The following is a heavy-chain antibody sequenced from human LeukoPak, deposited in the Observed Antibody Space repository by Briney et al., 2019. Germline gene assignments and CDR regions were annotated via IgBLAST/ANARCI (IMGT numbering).Heavy chain of an antibody. CDR2: MNGNSGDT. J-gene: IGHJ1*01. Sequence: ASVNVSCKTSGFTLTIYDINWVRQATGQGLEWMGWMNGNSGDTGYAQKFQGRVTMTRNTSISTAYMELSNLRSEDTAVYYCVRGRFIAGAGDWGQGTPVTVPS. V-gene: IGHV1-8*01. CDR1: GFTLTIYD. CDR3: VRGRFIAGAGD. D-gene: IGHD1-26*01.